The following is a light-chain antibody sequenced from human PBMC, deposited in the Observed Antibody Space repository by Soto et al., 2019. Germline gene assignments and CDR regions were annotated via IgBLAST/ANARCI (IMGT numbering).Light chain of an antibody. CDR3: QQYYSYLT. CDR1: QTISNW. V-gene: IGKV1-5*01. Sequence: DIQMTQSPSTLSASVGDRVTITCRASQTISNWLAWYQQKPGKAPKLLIYDASSLEGGVPSRFSGSGSGTEFTLTLSSLQPDDFATYYCQQYYSYLTFGQGTKVDIK. CDR2: DAS. J-gene: IGKJ1*01.